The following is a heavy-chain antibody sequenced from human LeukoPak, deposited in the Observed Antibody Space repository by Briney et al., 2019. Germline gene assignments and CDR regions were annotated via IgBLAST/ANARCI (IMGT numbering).Heavy chain of an antibody. CDR2: IGTNNNSI. CDR3: ATDGVWFGALYYFDY. V-gene: IGHV3-11*01. J-gene: IGHJ4*02. Sequence: GSLRLSCAASGFSFSDYYMSWIRQAPGKGLEWVAYIGTNNNSIYYADSVKGRFTISRDNAKNSLYLQMGSLRAEDTAVYYCATDGVWFGALYYFDYWGQGTLVTVSS. CDR1: GFSFSDYY. D-gene: IGHD3-10*01.